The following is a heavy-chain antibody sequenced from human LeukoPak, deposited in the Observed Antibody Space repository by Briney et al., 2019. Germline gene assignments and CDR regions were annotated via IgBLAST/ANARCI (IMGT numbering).Heavy chain of an antibody. V-gene: IGHV3-21*01. J-gene: IGHJ4*02. CDR1: GFTFSSYS. CDR2: ISSSSSYI. CDR3: ARVGVGAYIFDY. D-gene: IGHD1-26*01. Sequence: KTGGSLRLSCAASGFTFSSYSMNWVRQAPGKGLEWVSSISSSSSYIYYADSVKGRFTISRGNAKNSLYLQMNSLRAEDTAVYYCARVGVGAYIFDYWGQGTLVTVSS.